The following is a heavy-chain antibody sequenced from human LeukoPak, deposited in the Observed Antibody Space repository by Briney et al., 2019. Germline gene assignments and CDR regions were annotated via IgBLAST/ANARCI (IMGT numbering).Heavy chain of an antibody. Sequence: SETLSLTCTVSGGSISSYYWSWIRQPPGKGLEWIGYIYYSGSTNYNPSLKSRATISVDTSKNQFSLKLSSVTAADTAVYYCARGTEGSENGSGRWWYYYMDVWGKGTTVTVSS. J-gene: IGHJ6*03. D-gene: IGHD3-10*01. CDR2: IYYSGST. CDR3: ARGTEGSENGSGRWWYYYMDV. V-gene: IGHV4-59*01. CDR1: GGSISSYY.